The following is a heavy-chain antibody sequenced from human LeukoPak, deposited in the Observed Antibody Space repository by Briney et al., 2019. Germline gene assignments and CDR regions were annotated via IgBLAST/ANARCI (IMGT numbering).Heavy chain of an antibody. D-gene: IGHD3-3*01. CDR2: IYYSGSA. CDR1: GGSISSYY. Sequence: SETLSLTCTVSGGSISSYYWSWIRQPPGKGLEWIGYIYYSGSANYNPSLKSRVTISVDTSKNQFSLKLTSVTAADTAVYYCARGLYYDFWSGSPQYYFDYWGQGTLVTVSS. J-gene: IGHJ4*02. V-gene: IGHV4-59*01. CDR3: ARGLYYDFWSGSPQYYFDY.